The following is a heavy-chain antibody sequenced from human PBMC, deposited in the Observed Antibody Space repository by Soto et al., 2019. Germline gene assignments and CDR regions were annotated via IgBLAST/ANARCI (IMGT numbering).Heavy chain of an antibody. CDR1: GFTFSDYY. V-gene: IGHV3-11*06. CDR3: ARGTLTKNYYYYGMDV. Sequence: LRLSCAASGFTFSDYYISWIRQAAVKGREWVSYISSSSSYTNYADSVKGRFTISRDNAKNSLYLQMNSLRAEDTAVYYCARGTLTKNYYYYGMDVWGQGTTVTVSS. J-gene: IGHJ6*02. CDR2: ISSSSSYT.